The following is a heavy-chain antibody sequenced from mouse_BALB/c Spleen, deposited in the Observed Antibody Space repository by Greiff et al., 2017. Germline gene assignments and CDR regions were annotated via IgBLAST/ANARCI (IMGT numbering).Heavy chain of an antibody. J-gene: IGHJ3*01. Sequence: VQLQQSGTVLARPGASVKMSCKASGYTFTSYWMHWVKQRPGQGLEWIGAIYPGNSDTSYNQKFKGKAKLTAVTSTSTAYMELSSLTNEDSAVYYCTREYGNYGGFAYWGQGTLVTVSA. V-gene: IGHV1-5*01. CDR2: IYPGNSDT. D-gene: IGHD2-10*02. CDR1: GYTFTSYW. CDR3: TREYGNYGGFAY.